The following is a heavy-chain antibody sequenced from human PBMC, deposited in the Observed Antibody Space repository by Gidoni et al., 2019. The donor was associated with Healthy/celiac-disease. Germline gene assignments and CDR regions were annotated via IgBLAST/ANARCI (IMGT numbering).Heavy chain of an antibody. J-gene: IGHJ4*02. V-gene: IGHV3-49*05. CDR1: GFTFGDYA. CDR2: IRSKAYGGTT. Sequence: EVQLVESGGGLVKPGRSLRLSCTASGFTFGDYAMSWFRQAPGKGLEWVGVIRSKAYGGTTEYAASVKGRFTISRDDSKSIAYLQMNSLKTEDTAVYYCTSYCGGDCYSEFDYWGQGTLVTVSS. D-gene: IGHD2-21*02. CDR3: TSYCGGDCYSEFDY.